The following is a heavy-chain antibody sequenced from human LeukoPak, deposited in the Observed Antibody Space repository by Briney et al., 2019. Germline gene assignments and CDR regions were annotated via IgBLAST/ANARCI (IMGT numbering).Heavy chain of an antibody. V-gene: IGHV3-30*18. CDR3: AKDGRDYFVSGSHYRGVPALDY. CDR2: ISYDGSIK. J-gene: IGHJ4*02. D-gene: IGHD3-10*01. Sequence: GRSLRLSCAASGFTFSSYGMHWVRQAPGKGLEWVAVISYDGSIKYYADSVKGRFTMSRDNSKNTLFLQMNSLRAEDTAVYYCAKDGRDYFVSGSHYRGVPALDYWGQGTLVTVSS. CDR1: GFTFSSYG.